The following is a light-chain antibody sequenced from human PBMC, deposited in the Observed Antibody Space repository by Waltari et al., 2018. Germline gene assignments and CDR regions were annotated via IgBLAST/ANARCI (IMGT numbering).Light chain of an antibody. Sequence: DIQMTQSPSTLSASVGDRVTITCRASQSISSWLAWYQQKPGEAPKILIYKASSLESGGPSRFSGSGSGTEFTLTISSLQPDDFATYYCQQYNSYSPWTFGQGTKVEIK. CDR2: KAS. CDR1: QSISSW. CDR3: QQYNSYSPWT. V-gene: IGKV1-5*03. J-gene: IGKJ1*01.